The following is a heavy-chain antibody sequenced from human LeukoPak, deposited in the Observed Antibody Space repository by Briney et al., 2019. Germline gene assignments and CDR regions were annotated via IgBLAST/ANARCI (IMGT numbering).Heavy chain of an antibody. CDR1: GGTFSSYA. V-gene: IGHV1-69*04. CDR2: IIPILGIA. CDR3: ARNYYDSSGYYYFDY. Sequence: ASVKVSCKASGGTFSSYAISWARQAPGQGLEWMGRIIPILGIANYAQKFQGRVTITADKSTSTAYMELSSLRSEDTAVYYCARNYYDSSGYYYFDYWGQGTLVTVSS. D-gene: IGHD3-22*01. J-gene: IGHJ4*02.